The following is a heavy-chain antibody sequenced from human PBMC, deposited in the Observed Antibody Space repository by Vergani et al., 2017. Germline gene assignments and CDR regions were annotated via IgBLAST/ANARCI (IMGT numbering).Heavy chain of an antibody. CDR2: IIPIFGTA. CDR3: ARGYGGWLQFEYYGMDV. CDR1: GGTFSSYA. Sequence: QVQLVQSGAEVKKPGSSVKVSCKASGGTFSSYAISWVRQAPGQGLEWMGGIIPIFGTANYAQKFQGRVTITADESTSTAYMELSSLRSEDTAVYYCARGYGGWLQFEYYGMDVWGQGTTVTVSS. V-gene: IGHV1-69*01. J-gene: IGHJ6*02. D-gene: IGHD5-24*01.